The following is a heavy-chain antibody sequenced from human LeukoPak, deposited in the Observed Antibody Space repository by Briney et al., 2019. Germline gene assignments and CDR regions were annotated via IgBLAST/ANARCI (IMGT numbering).Heavy chain of an antibody. D-gene: IGHD6-13*01. CDR3: ASTAGYSTYYFDY. J-gene: IGHJ4*02. CDR1: GNTFSTYG. CDR2: IIPIFGTA. Sequence: GASVKVSCKVSGNTFSTYGISWVRQAPGQGLEWMGGIIPIFGTANYAQKFQGRVTITADESTSTAYMELSSLRSEDTAVYYCASTAGYSTYYFDYWGQGTLVTVSS. V-gene: IGHV1-69*13.